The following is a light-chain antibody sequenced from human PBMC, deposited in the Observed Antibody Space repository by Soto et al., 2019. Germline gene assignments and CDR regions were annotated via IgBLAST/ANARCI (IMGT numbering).Light chain of an antibody. Sequence: ASTGDRVSITCRATQDIGTYLAWYQQIPGKAPKLLIYDASTLQTGVPSRFSGSGSGTDFTLTISYLQSEDFGTYYCQQFYNYPRTFGQGTKVDIK. J-gene: IGKJ1*01. CDR2: DAS. CDR1: QDIGTY. V-gene: IGKV1-8*01. CDR3: QQFYNYPRT.